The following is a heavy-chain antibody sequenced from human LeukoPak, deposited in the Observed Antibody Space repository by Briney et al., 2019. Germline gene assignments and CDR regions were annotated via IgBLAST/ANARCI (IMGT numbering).Heavy chain of an antibody. D-gene: IGHD6-13*01. CDR3: ARYSSSCYDI. CDR2: IYSSGST. Sequence: PSETLSLTCTVSGDSISNYYWSWIRQPAGKGLEWIGRIYSSGSTTYNPSLQNRVTMSIDTSKNQLSLKLGSVTAVDTAVYYCARYSSSCYDIRGQGTMVTVSS. CDR1: GDSISNYY. J-gene: IGHJ3*02. V-gene: IGHV4-4*07.